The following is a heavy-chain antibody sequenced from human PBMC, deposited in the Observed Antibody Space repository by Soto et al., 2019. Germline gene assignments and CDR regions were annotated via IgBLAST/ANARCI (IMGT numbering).Heavy chain of an antibody. CDR3: ARESEDLTSNFDY. CDR1: GFTFSSYE. V-gene: IGHV3-48*03. CDR2: ISSGGTTI. J-gene: IGHJ4*02. Sequence: PGGSLRLSCAASGFTFSSYEMNWVRQAPGKGLEWVSYISSGGTTIYYADSMKGRFTISRDNAKNSLYLEMNSLRAEDTAVYYCARESEDLTSNFDYWGQGTLVTVSS.